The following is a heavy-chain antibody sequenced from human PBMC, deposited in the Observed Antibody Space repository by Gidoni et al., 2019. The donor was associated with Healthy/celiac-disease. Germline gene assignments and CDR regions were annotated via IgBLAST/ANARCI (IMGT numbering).Heavy chain of an antibody. CDR3: AHRGYYYDSSGYYDGAEYFQH. Sequence: QITLKESGPTLVKPTQTLTLTCTFSGFSLSTSGVGVGWIRQPPGKALEWLALIYWNDDKRYSPSLKSRLTITKDTSKNQVVLTMTNMDPVDTATYYCAHRGYYYDSSGYYDGAEYFQHWGQGTLVTVSS. D-gene: IGHD3-22*01. CDR1: GFSLSTSGVG. V-gene: IGHV2-5*01. J-gene: IGHJ1*01. CDR2: IYWNDDK.